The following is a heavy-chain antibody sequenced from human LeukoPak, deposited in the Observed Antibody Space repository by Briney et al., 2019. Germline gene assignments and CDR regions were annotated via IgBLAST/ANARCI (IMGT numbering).Heavy chain of an antibody. V-gene: IGHV4-61*02. CDR1: GGSISSGSYY. D-gene: IGHD3-3*01. CDR3: AGWGVLRSPMDV. CDR2: IYTSGST. Sequence: SETLSLTCTVSGGSISSGSYYWSWIRQPAGKGLEWIGRIYTSGSTNYNPSLKSRVTMSVDTSKNQFSLKLSSVTAADTAVYYCAGWGVLRSPMDVWGKGTTVTVSS. J-gene: IGHJ6*03.